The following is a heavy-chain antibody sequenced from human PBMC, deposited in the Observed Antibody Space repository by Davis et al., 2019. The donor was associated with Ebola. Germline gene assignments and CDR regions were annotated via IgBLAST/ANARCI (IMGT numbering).Heavy chain of an antibody. D-gene: IGHD6-6*01. V-gene: IGHV5-10-1*01. CDR1: GYSFTTYW. CDR3: ARVRNKQLVGSDY. CDR2: IDPSDSYT. Sequence: GESLKISCKDSGYSFTTYWIAWVRQMPGKGLEWMGRIDPSDSYTNYSPSFQGHVTISADKSISTAYLQWSSLKASDTAMYYCARVRNKQLVGSDYWGQGTLVTVSS. J-gene: IGHJ4*02.